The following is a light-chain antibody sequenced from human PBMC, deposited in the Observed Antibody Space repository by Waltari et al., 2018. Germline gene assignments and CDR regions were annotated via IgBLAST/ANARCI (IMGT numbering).Light chain of an antibody. CDR2: GAA. CDR1: QTISYN. CDR3: QHYHQWPPYT. V-gene: IGKV3-15*01. Sequence: EIVLTQSPSTLSVSPGERAILSCRASQTISYNLAWYQQRPGQPPRLLSYGAAARAAAIPGRFSGSGSGTEVTLTISGLQSEDFAVYYCQHYHQWPPYTFGQGTKVE. J-gene: IGKJ2*01.